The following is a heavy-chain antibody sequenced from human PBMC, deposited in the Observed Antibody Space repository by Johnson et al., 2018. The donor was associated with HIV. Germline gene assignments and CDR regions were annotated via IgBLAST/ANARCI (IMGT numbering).Heavy chain of an antibody. D-gene: IGHD3-22*01. Sequence: QVQLVESGGGVVQPGRSLRLSCAASGFTFSSYGMHWVRQAPGKGLVWVAVISYDGRNKYYADSVKGRFTISRDNSKNTLYLQMNSLRPEDTAVYYCARKDDTNAFDIWGQGTMVTVSS. J-gene: IGHJ3*02. CDR1: GFTFSSYG. CDR2: ISYDGRNK. CDR3: ARKDDTNAFDI. V-gene: IGHV3-30*03.